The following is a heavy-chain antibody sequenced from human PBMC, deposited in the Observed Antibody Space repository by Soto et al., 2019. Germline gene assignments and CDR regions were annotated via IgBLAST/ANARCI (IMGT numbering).Heavy chain of an antibody. CDR3: ARDIGSYAYGEGY. V-gene: IGHV4-4*07. Sequence: SETLSLTCSVSGGSINSYWWSWIRPPAGKGLEWIGRVYSSGTTDYNPSLNSRATLSVETSKNQFSLKLSSVTAADTAVYYCARDIGSYAYGEGYWGQGTLVTVSS. CDR2: VYSSGTT. CDR1: GGSINSYW. D-gene: IGHD3-10*01. J-gene: IGHJ4*02.